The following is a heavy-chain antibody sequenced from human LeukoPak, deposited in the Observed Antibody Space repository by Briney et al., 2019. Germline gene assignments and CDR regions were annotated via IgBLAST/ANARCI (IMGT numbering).Heavy chain of an antibody. CDR2: IKQDGSEK. V-gene: IGHV3-7*01. CDR3: ARGREFDP. Sequence: AGGSLRLSCAASGFTVSSNYMSWVRQALGKGLEWVANIKQDGSEKYYVDSVKGRFTISRDNAKNSLYLQMNSLRAEDTAVYYCARGREFDPWGQGTLVTVSS. J-gene: IGHJ5*02. D-gene: IGHD3-10*01. CDR1: GFTVSSNY.